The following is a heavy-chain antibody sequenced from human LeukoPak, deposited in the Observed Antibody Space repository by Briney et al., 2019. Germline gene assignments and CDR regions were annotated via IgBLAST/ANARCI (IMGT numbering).Heavy chain of an antibody. D-gene: IGHD1-26*01. J-gene: IGHJ3*02. V-gene: IGHV3-30*03. CDR3: ARSRGATITDAFDI. CDR2: ISYDGSNK. Sequence: GRSLRLSCAASGFTFSTYGMHWVHQAPDKGLEWMAVISYDGSNKYYADSVKGRFTISRDNSRNTLYLQMNSLRAEDTAVYYCARSRGATITDAFDIWGQGTMVTVSS. CDR1: GFTFSTYG.